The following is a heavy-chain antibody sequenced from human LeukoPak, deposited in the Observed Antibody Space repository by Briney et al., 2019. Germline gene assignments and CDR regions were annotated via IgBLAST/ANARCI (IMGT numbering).Heavy chain of an antibody. CDR1: GGSISSSSYY. D-gene: IGHD2-2*01. Sequence: PSETLSLTCTVSGGSISSSSYYWGWIRQPPGKGLEWIGTIYYSGSTYYNPSLKSRVTISVDTSKNQFSLKLSSVTAADTAVYYCARRCSSTSCYEDYYYYMDVWGKGTTVTVSS. CDR3: ARRCSSTSCYEDYYYYMDV. V-gene: IGHV4-39*01. CDR2: IYYSGST. J-gene: IGHJ6*03.